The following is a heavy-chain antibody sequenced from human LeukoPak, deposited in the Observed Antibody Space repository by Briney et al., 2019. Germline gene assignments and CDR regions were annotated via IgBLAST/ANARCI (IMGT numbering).Heavy chain of an antibody. CDR2: MNPNSGNT. CDR1: GYTFTSYD. V-gene: IGHV1-8*01. D-gene: IGHD3-10*01. CDR3: VRDGEGVAISVNYWFDP. Sequence: ASVKVSCKASGYTFTSYDINWVRQATGQGLEWMGWMNPNSGNTGSAQRFQGRVTMTRNTSISTAYMELRSLTSEDTAVYYCVRDGEGVAISVNYWFDPWGQGTLVTVSS. J-gene: IGHJ5*02.